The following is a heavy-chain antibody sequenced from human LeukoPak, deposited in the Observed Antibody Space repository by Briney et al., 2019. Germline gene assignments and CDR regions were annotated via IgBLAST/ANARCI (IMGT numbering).Heavy chain of an antibody. CDR2: IIPIFGTA. V-gene: IGHV1-69*05. CDR1: VGTFRRYA. CDR3: ARNRLAVPYYFDY. J-gene: IGHJ4*02. Sequence: SVKVSCKAAVGTFRRYAISWVRQAPGQGLEWMGRIIPIFGTANYAQKFQGRVRITTDESTSTAYLELSSLRAEDTAVYYCARNRLAVPYYFDYWGQGTLVTVSS. D-gene: IGHD6-19*01.